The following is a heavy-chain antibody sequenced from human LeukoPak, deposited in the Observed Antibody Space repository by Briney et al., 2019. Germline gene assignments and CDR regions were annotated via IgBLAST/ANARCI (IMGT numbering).Heavy chain of an antibody. Sequence: SETLSLTCTVSGGSISSYYWSWIRQPPGKGLEWIGYIYYSGSTNYNPSLKSRVTISVDTSKNQFSLKLSSVTAADTAVYYCARDQAVVAATTYYYYGMDVWGQGTTVTVSS. J-gene: IGHJ6*02. CDR1: GGSISSYY. V-gene: IGHV4-59*01. CDR3: ARDQAVVAATTYYYYGMDV. D-gene: IGHD2-15*01. CDR2: IYYSGST.